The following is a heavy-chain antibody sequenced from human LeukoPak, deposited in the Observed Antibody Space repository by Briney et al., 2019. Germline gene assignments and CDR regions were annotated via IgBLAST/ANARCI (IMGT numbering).Heavy chain of an antibody. CDR1: GGTFSSYA. V-gene: IGHV1-69*05. D-gene: IGHD2-15*01. CDR2: IIPIFGTA. J-gene: IGHJ4*02. Sequence: SVKVSCKASGGTFSSYAISWVRQAPGRGLEWMGGIIPIFGTANYAQKFQGRVTITTDESTSTAYMELSSLRSEDTAVYYCARERRRYCSGGSCYIFDYWGQGTLVTVSS. CDR3: ARERRRYCSGGSCYIFDY.